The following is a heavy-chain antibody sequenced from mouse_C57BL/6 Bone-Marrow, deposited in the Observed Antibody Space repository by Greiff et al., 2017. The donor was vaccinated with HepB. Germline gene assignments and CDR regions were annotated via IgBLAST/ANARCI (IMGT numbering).Heavy chain of an antibody. D-gene: IGHD1-1*01. Sequence: EVMLVESGGGLVKPGGSLKLSCAASGFTFSDYGMHWVRQAPEKGLEWVAYISSGSSTIYYADTVKGRFTISRDNAKNTLFLQMTSLRSEDTAMYYCARENYYGSSPYAMDYWGQGTSVTVSS. CDR1: GFTFSDYG. J-gene: IGHJ4*01. CDR3: ARENYYGSSPYAMDY. CDR2: ISSGSSTI. V-gene: IGHV5-17*01.